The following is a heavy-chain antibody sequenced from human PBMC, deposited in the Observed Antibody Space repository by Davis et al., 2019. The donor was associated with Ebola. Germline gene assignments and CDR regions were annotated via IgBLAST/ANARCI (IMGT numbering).Heavy chain of an antibody. CDR2: IIPIFGTA. D-gene: IGHD6-19*01. V-gene: IGHV1-69*13. CDR3: ARGKTVAGTRGLSWFDP. Sequence: SVKVSCKASGYTFTSYGISWVRQAPGQGLEWMGGIIPIFGTANYAQKFQGRVTITADESTSTSYMELSSLRSEDTAVFYCARGKTVAGTRGLSWFDPWGPGTLVTVSS. J-gene: IGHJ5*02. CDR1: GYTFTSYG.